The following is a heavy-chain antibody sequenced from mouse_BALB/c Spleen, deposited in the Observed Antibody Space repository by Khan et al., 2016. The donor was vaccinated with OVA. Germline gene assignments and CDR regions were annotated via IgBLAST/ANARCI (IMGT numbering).Heavy chain of an antibody. CDR1: GFTFSSYA. CDR3: ARSLVVFYAMDY. CDR2: ISSGGHYT. Sequence: EVELVESGGGVVKPGGSLKLSCSASGFTFSSYAMSWVRQTPEKRLEWVATISSGGHYTFYPDSVKGRFTISRDSAKNTLYLQMSSLRSEDTAMYYCARSLVVFYAMDYWCQGTSVTVSS. J-gene: IGHJ4*01. V-gene: IGHV5-9-3*01. D-gene: IGHD2-2*01.